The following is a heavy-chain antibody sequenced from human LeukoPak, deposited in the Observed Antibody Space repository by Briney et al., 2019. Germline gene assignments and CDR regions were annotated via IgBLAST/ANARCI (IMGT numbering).Heavy chain of an antibody. J-gene: IGHJ6*03. Sequence: GALILSCAASGFSFNSYSMKWVRPAPGKGLERVSSITSRSSHIYYADSVKGRFTISRDNAKNALDLQMSSLRAEDTAVYYCARVAQGASTENYYYYYMDVWGKGITVTVSS. D-gene: IGHD1-1*01. V-gene: IGHV3-21*01. CDR3: ARVAQGASTENYYYYYMDV. CDR1: GFSFNSYS. CDR2: ITSRSSHI.